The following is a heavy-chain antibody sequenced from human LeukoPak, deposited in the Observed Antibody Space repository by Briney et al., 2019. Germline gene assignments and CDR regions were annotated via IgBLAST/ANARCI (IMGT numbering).Heavy chain of an antibody. V-gene: IGHV3-48*01. D-gene: IGHD3-3*01. CDR1: GFSFSTYS. CDR2: ISNSGHTT. Sequence: GGSLRPSCAASGFSFSTYSMNWVRQAPGKGLEWISYISNSGHTTYYAESAKGRFTISRGNAWNSLYLQMNSLRGEDTAVYYCARRITISGLGYYMDGWDKGTTVIVSS. CDR3: ARRITISGLGYYMDG. J-gene: IGHJ6*04.